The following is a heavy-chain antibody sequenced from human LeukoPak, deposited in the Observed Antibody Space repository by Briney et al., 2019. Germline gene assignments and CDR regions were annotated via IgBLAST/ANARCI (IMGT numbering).Heavy chain of an antibody. J-gene: IGHJ6*03. CDR1: GYTFTIYG. CDR3: ARGTYDTYYYYMDV. D-gene: IGHD3-9*01. Sequence: ASVKVSCKASGYTFTIYGISWVRQAPGQGLEWMGWISAYNGNTNYAQKLQGRVTMTTDTSTSTAYMELRSLRSDDTAVYYCARGTYDTYYYYMDVWGKGTTVTVSS. CDR2: ISAYNGNT. V-gene: IGHV1-18*01.